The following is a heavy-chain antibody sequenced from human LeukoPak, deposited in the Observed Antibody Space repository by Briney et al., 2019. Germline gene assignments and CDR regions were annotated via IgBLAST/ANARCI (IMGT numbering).Heavy chain of an antibody. CDR1: GFTFSSYG. CDR3: AKDTSSSWYPNALDY. Sequence: GGSLRLSCAASGFTFSSYGMHWVRQAPGKGLEWVAFIRYDGSNKYYADSVKGRFTISRDNSKNTLYLQMNSLRAEDTAVYYCAKDTSSSWYPNALDYWGQGTLVTVSS. D-gene: IGHD6-13*01. CDR2: IRYDGSNK. J-gene: IGHJ4*02. V-gene: IGHV3-30*02.